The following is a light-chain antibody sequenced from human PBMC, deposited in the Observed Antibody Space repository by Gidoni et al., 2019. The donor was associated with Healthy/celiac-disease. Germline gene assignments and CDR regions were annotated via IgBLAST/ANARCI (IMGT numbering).Light chain of an antibody. V-gene: IGKV3-20*01. CDR2: GAS. CDR3: QQYGSSPRT. J-gene: IGKJ2*01. Sequence: VLTQSPGTLSLSPGERSTLSCRASQSVSSSYLAWYQQKPGQSPRLLIYGASSRATGLPDRFSGSGSGTDFTLTISRLEPEDFAVYYCQQYGSSPRTFGQGTKLEIK. CDR1: QSVSSSY.